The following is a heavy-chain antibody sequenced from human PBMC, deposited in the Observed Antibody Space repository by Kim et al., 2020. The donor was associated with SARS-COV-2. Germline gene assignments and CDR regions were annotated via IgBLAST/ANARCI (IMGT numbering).Heavy chain of an antibody. V-gene: IGHV4-59*13. CDR1: GGSIRSFY. J-gene: IGHJ5*02. D-gene: IGHD4-17*01. Sequence: SETLSLTCTVSGGSIRSFYWSWIRQSPGKGLEWIGDVYYSGSANYNPSLKSRVTISLDMSQNRFSLRLSSVTAADTALYFCARGRPSYTAVTTWFDPWGQGTLVTVSS. CDR3: ARGRPSYTAVTTWFDP. CDR2: VYYSGSA.